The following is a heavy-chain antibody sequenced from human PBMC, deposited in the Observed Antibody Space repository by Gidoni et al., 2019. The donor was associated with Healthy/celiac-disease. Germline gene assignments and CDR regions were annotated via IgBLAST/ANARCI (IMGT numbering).Heavy chain of an antibody. CDR2: INAGNGNT. D-gene: IGHD3-10*01. CDR1: GYTFTSYA. V-gene: IGHV1-3*01. Sequence: QVQLVQSGAEVKKSGASVKVSCNASGYTFTSYAMHWVRQAPGQRLEGMGWINAGNGNTKYSQEFQGRVTITRDTSASTAYMELSSLRSEDTAVYYCARERPRSFRGAFDIWGQGTMVTVSS. J-gene: IGHJ3*02. CDR3: ARERPRSFRGAFDI.